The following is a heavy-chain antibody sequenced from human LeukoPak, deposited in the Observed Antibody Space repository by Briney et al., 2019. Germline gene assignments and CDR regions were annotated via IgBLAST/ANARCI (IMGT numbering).Heavy chain of an antibody. CDR3: APDSSGACPYWFDP. CDR1: GFTFSSYS. J-gene: IGHJ5*02. Sequence: PGGSLRLSRAASGFTFSSYSMNWVRHAPGKGLEWVSSISSSSSYIYYADAVKVRFTISRDNAKNSLYLQMSSLRAEDTAVYYCAPDSSGACPYWFDPWGQGTLVTVPS. D-gene: IGHD3-22*01. CDR2: ISSSSSYI. V-gene: IGHV3-21*04.